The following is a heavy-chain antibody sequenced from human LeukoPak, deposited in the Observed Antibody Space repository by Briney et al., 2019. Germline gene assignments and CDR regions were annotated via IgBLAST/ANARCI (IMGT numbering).Heavy chain of an antibody. CDR1: GYTFTSYA. V-gene: IGHV1-3*01. D-gene: IGHD2-15*01. J-gene: IGHJ3*02. CDR3: AYTCGSCAGHDAFDI. CDR2: INAGNGNT. Sequence: ASVKVSCKASGYTFTSYAMHWVRQAPGQRLEWMGWINAGNGNTKYSQKFQGRVTITRDKSTSTAYMELSSLRSEDTAVYYCAYTCGSCAGHDAFDIWGQGTMVTVSS.